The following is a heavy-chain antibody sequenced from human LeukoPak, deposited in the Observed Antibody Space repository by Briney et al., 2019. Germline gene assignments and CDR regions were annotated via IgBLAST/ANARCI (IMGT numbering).Heavy chain of an antibody. CDR1: GFTFSSYT. D-gene: IGHD3-10*01. J-gene: IGHJ4*02. Sequence: GGSVRLSCAASGFTFSSYTMSWVRQAPGKGLEWVSVISGSGGSTYYADSVKGRFTISRDNSKNTLYLQMSSLRAEDTALYYCAKGHGYYYGSGSYYNPLDYWGQGTLVTVSS. CDR2: ISGSGGST. V-gene: IGHV3-23*01. CDR3: AKGHGYYYGSGSYYNPLDY.